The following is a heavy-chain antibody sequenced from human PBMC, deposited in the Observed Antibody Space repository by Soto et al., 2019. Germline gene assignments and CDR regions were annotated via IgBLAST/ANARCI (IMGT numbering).Heavy chain of an antibody. CDR2: IIPILGIA. CDR3: ARDSGCSGGRCLLG. D-gene: IGHD2-15*01. CDR1: GGTFSSYT. J-gene: IGHJ4*02. V-gene: IGHV1-69*08. Sequence: QVQLVQSGAEVKKPGSSVKVSCKASGGTFSSYTISWVRQAPGQGLEWMGRIIPILGIANYAQKFQGRVTITAEKSTSTAYMELSSLRSEDTAVYYCARDSGCSGGRCLLGWGQGTLVTVSS.